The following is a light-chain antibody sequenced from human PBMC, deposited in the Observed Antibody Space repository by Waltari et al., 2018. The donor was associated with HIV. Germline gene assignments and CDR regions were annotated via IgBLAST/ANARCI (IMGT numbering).Light chain of an antibody. CDR2: EVS. CDR1: SSDVGSYNF. Sequence: QSALPQPASVSGSPGQSITISCTGTSSDVGSYNFVSWYQQHPGKAPKLMIYEVSKRPSGVSNRFSGSKSGNTASLTISGLQAEDEADYYCCSYAGSSTWVFGGGTKLTVL. J-gene: IGLJ3*02. CDR3: CSYAGSSTWV. V-gene: IGLV2-23*02.